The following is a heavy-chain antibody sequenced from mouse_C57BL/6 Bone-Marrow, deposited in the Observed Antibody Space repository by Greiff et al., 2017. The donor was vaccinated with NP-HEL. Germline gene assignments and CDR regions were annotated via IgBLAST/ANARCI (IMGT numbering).Heavy chain of an antibody. Sequence: QVQLQQPGAELVRPGTSVKLSCKASGYTFTSYWMHWVKQRPGQGLEWIGVIDPSDSYTNYNQKFEGKATLTVDTSSSTAYMQLSSLTSEDSAVYYCARRLPPAYWGKGTLVTVSA. V-gene: IGHV1-59*01. CDR2: IDPSDSYT. CDR1: GYTFTSYW. CDR3: ARRLPPAY. D-gene: IGHD5-5*01. J-gene: IGHJ3*01.